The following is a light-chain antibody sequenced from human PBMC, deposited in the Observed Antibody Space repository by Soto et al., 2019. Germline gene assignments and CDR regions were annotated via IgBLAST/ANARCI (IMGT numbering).Light chain of an antibody. CDR3: NSYAGDNNPHVV. J-gene: IGLJ2*01. CDR2: EVS. CDR1: SSDVGGYDY. Sequence: QSALTQPPSASGSPGQSVTISCTGTSSDVGGYDYVSWYQQHPGKAPKLIIFEVSKRPSGVPDRFSGSKSGNTASLTVSGLQADDEADYYCNSYAGDNNPHVVFGGGTKVTVL. V-gene: IGLV2-8*01.